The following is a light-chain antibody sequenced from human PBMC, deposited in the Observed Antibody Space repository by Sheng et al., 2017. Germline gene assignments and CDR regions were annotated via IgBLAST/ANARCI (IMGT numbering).Light chain of an antibody. V-gene: IGKV1-8*01. CDR1: QGISSY. CDR2: DAS. J-gene: IGKJ2*01. Sequence: AIRMTQSPSSFSASTGDRVTITCRASQGISSYLAWYQQKPGKAPKLLIYDASSLQSGVPSRFSGSGSGTDFTLTISSLQPEDFATYYCQQSYSTRYTFGQGTKLEIK. CDR3: QQSYSTRYT.